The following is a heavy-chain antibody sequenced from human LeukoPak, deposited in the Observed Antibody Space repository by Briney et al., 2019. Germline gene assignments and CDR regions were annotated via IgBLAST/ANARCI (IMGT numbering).Heavy chain of an antibody. CDR3: ARFEYSSGWYLAAEYFQH. J-gene: IGHJ1*01. D-gene: IGHD6-19*01. CDR2: IIPIFGTA. V-gene: IGHV1-69*06. Sequence: SVTVSFTSSVCTFIIYAISWVRQAPGQGLEWMGRIIPIFGTANYAQKFQGRVTITADKSPSTAYMELSSLRSEDTAVYYCARFEYSSGWYLAAEYFQHWGQGTLVTVSS. CDR1: VCTFIIYA.